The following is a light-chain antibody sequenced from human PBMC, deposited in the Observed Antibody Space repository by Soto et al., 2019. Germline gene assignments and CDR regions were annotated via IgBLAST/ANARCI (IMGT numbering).Light chain of an antibody. CDR2: GAS. CDR1: QSVSSN. J-gene: IGKJ1*01. CDR3: QQYGSSGT. V-gene: IGKV3-20*01. Sequence: EIGMPQSPATLSVSPGIRAPLCCRASQSVSSNLAWYQQKPGQAPRLLIYGASNRATGIPDRFSGSGSGTDFTLTISRLEPEDFAVYYCQQYGSSGTFGQGTKVDIK.